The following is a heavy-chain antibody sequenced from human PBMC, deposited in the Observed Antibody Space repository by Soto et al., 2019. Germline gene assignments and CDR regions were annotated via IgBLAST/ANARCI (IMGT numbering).Heavy chain of an antibody. J-gene: IGHJ4*02. CDR3: AKDPPYYYDSSGYFDY. Sequence: PGGSLRLSCGASGFTFSSCAMSWVRQAPGKGLEWVSAISGSGGTTYYADSVKGRFTISRDNSKNTLYLQMNSLRAEDTAVYYCAKDPPYYYDSSGYFDYWGQGTLVTVSS. CDR1: GFTFSSCA. V-gene: IGHV3-23*01. D-gene: IGHD3-22*01. CDR2: ISGSGGTT.